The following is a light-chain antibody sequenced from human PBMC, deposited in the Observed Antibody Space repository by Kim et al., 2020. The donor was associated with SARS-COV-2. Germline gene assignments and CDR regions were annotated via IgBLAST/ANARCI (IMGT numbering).Light chain of an antibody. Sequence: PGQSVTISCTGASNNMGFYSDVAWYQHHQGRDPKLIIYDGTKRPSGGPDRFSGSKSGNTASLTVSGLQSEDEADYYCCSYAGDYVIFGGGTQLTVL. J-gene: IGLJ2*01. CDR1: SNNMGFYSD. CDR2: DGT. V-gene: IGLV2-11*01. CDR3: CSYAGDYVI.